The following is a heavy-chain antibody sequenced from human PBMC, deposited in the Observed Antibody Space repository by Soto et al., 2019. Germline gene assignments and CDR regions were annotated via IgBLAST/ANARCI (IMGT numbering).Heavy chain of an antibody. Sequence: LXLSFAASGFIFSDHYMTWIRQAPGKLLEWISYISDSGSDIYYADSVKGRFTVSRDNAKNSLYLQMSSLRAEDTAVYYCAGDPYYYASDYWGQGTLVTVSS. V-gene: IGHV3-11*01. J-gene: IGHJ4*02. CDR1: GFIFSDHY. CDR2: ISDSGSDI. CDR3: AGDPYYYASDY. D-gene: IGHD3-10*01.